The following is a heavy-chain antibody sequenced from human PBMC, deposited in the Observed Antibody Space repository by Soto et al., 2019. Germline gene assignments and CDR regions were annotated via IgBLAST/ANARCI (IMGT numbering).Heavy chain of an antibody. V-gene: IGHV3-15*01. J-gene: IGHJ6*02. D-gene: IGHD3-22*01. CDR1: GFTFSNAW. CDR2: IKSKTDGGTT. Sequence: GGSLRLSCAASGFTFSNAWMSWVRQAPGKGLEWVGRIKSKTDGGTTDYAAPVKGRFTISRDDSKNTLYLQMNSLKTEDTAVYYCTTGATYYYDSSGYYYYYGMDVWGPGTTLTVYS. CDR3: TTGATYYYDSSGYYYYYGMDV.